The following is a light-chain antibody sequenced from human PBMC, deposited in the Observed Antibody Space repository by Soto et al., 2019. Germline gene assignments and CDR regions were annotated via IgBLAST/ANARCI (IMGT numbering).Light chain of an antibody. J-gene: IGLJ1*01. CDR2: DVA. Sequence: TQPRSVAGSPGQSLTISCTRTVNDVGAYNYVSWYQQHPGRTPKLMIYDVARWPSGVPDRFSGYKYGNTASLTISGLQAEDEADYFCCSYAGGYTYRFGTGTKVTVL. CDR3: CSYAGGYTYR. V-gene: IGLV2-11*01. CDR1: VNDVGAYNY.